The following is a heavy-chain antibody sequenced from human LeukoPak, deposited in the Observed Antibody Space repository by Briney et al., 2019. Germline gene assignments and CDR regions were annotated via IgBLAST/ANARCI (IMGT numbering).Heavy chain of an antibody. Sequence: SETLSLTCAVYGGSFSGYYWSWIRQPPGKGLEWIGEINHSGSTNYNPSLKSRVTISVDTSKNQFSLKLSSVTAADTAVYYCARGLGDFWSGYYYDYWGREPWSPSPQ. D-gene: IGHD3-3*01. CDR1: GGSFSGYY. CDR2: INHSGST. V-gene: IGHV4-34*01. CDR3: ARGLGDFWSGYYYDY. J-gene: IGHJ4*02.